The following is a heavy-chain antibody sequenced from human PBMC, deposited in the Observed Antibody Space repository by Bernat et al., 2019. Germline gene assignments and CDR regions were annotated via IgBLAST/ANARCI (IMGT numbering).Heavy chain of an antibody. D-gene: IGHD3-10*01. J-gene: IGHJ4*02. CDR2: ISSGSGYI. CDR1: GFTFSSYT. V-gene: IGHV3-21*02. Sequence: EVQLVESGGGLVKPGGSLRLSCAASGFTFSSYTMNWVRQAPGNGLEWVSSISSGSGYIYYDDSVRGRFTISRDNAQDLLYLQMNSLRAEDTAVYYCARTSGSSGYWGQGTLVTVSS. CDR3: ARTSGSSGY.